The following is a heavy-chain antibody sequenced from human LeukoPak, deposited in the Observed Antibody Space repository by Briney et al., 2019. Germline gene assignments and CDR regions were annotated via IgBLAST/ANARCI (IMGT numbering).Heavy chain of an antibody. Sequence: PSETLSLTCTVSGGSISNYYWSWIRQPPGKGLEWIGYIYYTGSTNYNPSLKSRVTISVDTSKNQFSLKLSSVTAADTAVYYCARLLKMGGGAFDIWGQGTMVTVSS. CDR2: IYYTGST. V-gene: IGHV4-59*08. CDR3: ARLLKMGGGAFDI. D-gene: IGHD1-26*01. J-gene: IGHJ3*02. CDR1: GGSISNYY.